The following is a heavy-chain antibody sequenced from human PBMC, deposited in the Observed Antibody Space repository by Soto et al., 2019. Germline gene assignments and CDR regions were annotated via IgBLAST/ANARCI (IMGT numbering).Heavy chain of an antibody. CDR1: GFTFSSYW. D-gene: IGHD6-19*01. CDR2: INSDGSST. V-gene: IGHV3-74*01. Sequence: EVQLVESGGGLVQPGGSLRVSCAASGFTFSSYWMHWVRQAPGKGLVWVSRINSDGSSTSYADSVKGRFTISRDNAKHTLYLQMNKLRAEVTAIYYCARRGAVAGLHYWGQGTLITVSS. CDR3: ARRGAVAGLHY. J-gene: IGHJ4*02.